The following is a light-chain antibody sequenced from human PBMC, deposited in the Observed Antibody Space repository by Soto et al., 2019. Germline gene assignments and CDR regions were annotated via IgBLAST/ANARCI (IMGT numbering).Light chain of an antibody. CDR2: DAS. CDR1: QTVRNNY. Sequence: ELVLTQSPGTLSLSPGERATLSCRSSQTVRNNYLAWYQQKPGQAPRLLIYDASSRATGIPDRFSGGGSGTDFTLTISRLEPEDFAVYYCPQCSSYPVASGGGTKV. V-gene: IGKV3-20*01. J-gene: IGKJ4*01. CDR3: PQCSSYPVA.